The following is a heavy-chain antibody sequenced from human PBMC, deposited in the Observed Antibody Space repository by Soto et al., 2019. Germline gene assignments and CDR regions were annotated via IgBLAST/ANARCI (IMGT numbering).Heavy chain of an antibody. CDR1: GYRFTSYW. J-gene: IGHJ6*02. D-gene: IGHD5-18*01. V-gene: IGHV5-51*01. CDR3: ARTESGYSYGFADV. CDR2: IYPGDSDT. Sequence: GDAQKSSCKGCGYRFTSYWIGWERQKHGKGLEWMGIIYPGDSDTRYSPSFQGQVTISADKSISTAYLQWSSLKASDTAMYYCARTESGYSYGFADVWGQGTTVTVSS.